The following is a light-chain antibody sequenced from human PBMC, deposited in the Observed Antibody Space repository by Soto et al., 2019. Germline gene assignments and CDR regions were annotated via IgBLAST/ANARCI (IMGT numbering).Light chain of an antibody. V-gene: IGKV1-39*01. Sequence: TQSPLSLPVTLGQPACISCKSSHSLIYSNGKTYLNWYQQRPGKPPNLLIYAAPRLQSGAPSRFSGSGSGTDFTLTISSLQPEDFATYYCQQIYGSPITFGQGTRLEIK. CDR1: HSLIYSNGKTY. CDR3: QQIYGSPIT. CDR2: AAP. J-gene: IGKJ5*01.